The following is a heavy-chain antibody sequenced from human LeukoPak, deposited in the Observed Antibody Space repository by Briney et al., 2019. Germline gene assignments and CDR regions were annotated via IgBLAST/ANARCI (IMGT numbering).Heavy chain of an antibody. V-gene: IGHV3-23*01. CDR3: AKDGREWPRSLDY. Sequence: PGGSLRLSCAASGFTFSSYSMNWVRQATGKGLEWVSGISGSGGSTYYADSVKGRFTISRDNSKNTLYLQMNSLRAEDTAVYYCAKDGREWPRSLDYWGQGTLVTVSS. CDR2: ISGSGGST. J-gene: IGHJ4*02. D-gene: IGHD5-12*01. CDR1: GFTFSSYS.